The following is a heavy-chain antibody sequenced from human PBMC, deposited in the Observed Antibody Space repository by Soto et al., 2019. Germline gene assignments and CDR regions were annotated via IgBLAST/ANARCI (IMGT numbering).Heavy chain of an antibody. Sequence: QVQLVESGGGVVQPGRSLRLSCAASGFTFISYARHWVRQAPGKGLEWVAVISFDGSTEYYADSVKGRFTISRDNSKNTVYLQMNSLRSEDTAVYYCARSRHGSGSYTHFYYGLDVWGQGTTVNVSS. D-gene: IGHD3-10*01. V-gene: IGHV3-30-3*01. CDR1: GFTFISYA. CDR2: ISFDGSTE. J-gene: IGHJ6*02. CDR3: ARSRHGSGSYTHFYYGLDV.